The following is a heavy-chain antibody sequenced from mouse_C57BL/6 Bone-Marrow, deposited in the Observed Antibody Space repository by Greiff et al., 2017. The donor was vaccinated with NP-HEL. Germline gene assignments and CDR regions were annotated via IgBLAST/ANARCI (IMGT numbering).Heavy chain of an antibody. Sequence: VQLQQSGAELVRPGASVKLSCKASGYTFTDYYINWVKQRPGQGLEWIARIYPGSGNTYYNEKFKGKATLTAEKSSSTAYMQLSSLASEDAAVYVCARSFTPYFDYWGQGTTLTVSS. J-gene: IGHJ2*01. D-gene: IGHD1-1*01. CDR1: GYTFTDYY. V-gene: IGHV1-76*01. CDR3: ARSFTPYFDY. CDR2: IYPGSGNT.